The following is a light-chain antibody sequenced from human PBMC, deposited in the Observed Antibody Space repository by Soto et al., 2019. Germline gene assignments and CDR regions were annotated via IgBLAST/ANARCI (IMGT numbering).Light chain of an antibody. J-gene: IGKJ3*01. Sequence: DLQMTQSPSSLSASVGARVSITCQASEDIRTSLSWFQHKPGRAPKLLIYGASYLETGVPSRFRGSGSGTDFTLTISSLQPEDIATYYCQRYNNLPPFTFGPGTIVDIK. CDR1: EDIRTS. CDR3: QRYNNLPPFT. V-gene: IGKV1-33*01. CDR2: GAS.